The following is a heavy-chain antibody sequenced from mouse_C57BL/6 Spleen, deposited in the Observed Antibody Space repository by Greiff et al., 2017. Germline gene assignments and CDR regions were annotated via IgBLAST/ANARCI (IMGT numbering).Heavy chain of an antibody. V-gene: IGHV1-64*01. J-gene: IGHJ3*01. D-gene: IGHD1-1*01. CDR3: ARSHYYYGSSSWFAY. CDR2: IHPNSGST. Sequence: QVQLQQPGAELVKPGASVKLSCKASGYTFTSYWMHWVKQRPGQGLEWIGMIHPNSGSTNYNEKFKSKATLTVDKSSSTAYMQLSSLTSEDSAVYYCARSHYYYGSSSWFAYWGQGTLVTVSA. CDR1: GYTFTSYW.